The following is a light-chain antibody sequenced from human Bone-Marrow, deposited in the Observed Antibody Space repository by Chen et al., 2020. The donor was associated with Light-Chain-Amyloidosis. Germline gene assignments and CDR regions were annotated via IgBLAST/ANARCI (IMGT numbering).Light chain of an antibody. CDR2: DVS. J-gene: IGLJ2*01. CDR3: SSYTSTYTVL. Sequence: QSALTQPASVSESPGQSITISCTGTTSDVGAYDYVSWYQQHPGQAPKLIIHDVSNRPSGVSDRFSGSKSDNTASLTISGLQAEDEADYYCSSYTSTYTVLFGGGTKLTVL. V-gene: IGLV2-14*03. CDR1: TSDVGAYDY.